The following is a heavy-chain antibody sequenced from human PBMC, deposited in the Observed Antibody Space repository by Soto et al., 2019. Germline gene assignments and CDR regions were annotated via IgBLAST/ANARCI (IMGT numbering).Heavy chain of an antibody. CDR1: GFTFTNAW. Sequence: EVHLVESGGDLVKPGGSLRLSCAVSGFTFTNAWMNWVRQAPGKGLEWVGRIKSKNDGGTTEYAAPVKVRLIITRDDSKNTVYLQMNSLQTEDTGVYYCTTGLTYYSDSSGYYFDAWGQGTLVTVSS. D-gene: IGHD3-22*01. CDR3: TTGLTYYSDSSGYYFDA. CDR2: IKSKNDGGTT. J-gene: IGHJ4*02. V-gene: IGHV3-15*07.